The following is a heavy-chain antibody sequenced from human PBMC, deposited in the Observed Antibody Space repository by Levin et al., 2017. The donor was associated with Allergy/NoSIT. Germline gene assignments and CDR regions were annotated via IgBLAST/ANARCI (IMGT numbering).Heavy chain of an antibody. D-gene: IGHD5-18*01. J-gene: IGHJ6*02. V-gene: IGHV3-30*18. CDR3: AKGPAMVDMDV. CDR1: GFTFSSYG. Sequence: GGSLRLSCAASGFTFSSYGMHWVRQAPGKGLEWVAVISYDGSNKYYADSVKGRFTISRDNSKNTLYLQMNSLRAEDTAVYYCAKGPAMVDMDVWGQGTTVTVSS. CDR2: ISYDGSNK.